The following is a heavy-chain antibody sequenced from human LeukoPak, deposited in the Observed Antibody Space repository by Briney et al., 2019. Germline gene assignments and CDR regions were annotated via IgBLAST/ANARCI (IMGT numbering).Heavy chain of an antibody. J-gene: IGHJ4*02. V-gene: IGHV5-51*01. CDR2: IYPGDSDT. CDR1: GYRFTSYW. D-gene: IGHD5-12*01. CDR3: ARLSIRGVATIGGFDY. Sequence: PGESLKISCKGSGYRFTSYWIGWVRQMPGKGLEWMGTIYPGDSDTTYSPSLQGQVTISADKSISTAYLQWSSLKASDTAIYYCARLSIRGVATIGGFDYWGQGTLVTVSS.